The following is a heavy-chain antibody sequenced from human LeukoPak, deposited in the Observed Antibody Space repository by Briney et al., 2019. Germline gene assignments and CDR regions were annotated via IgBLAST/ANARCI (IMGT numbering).Heavy chain of an antibody. Sequence: GESLKISCKGSGYSFTNYWIGWVRQMPGKGLEWMGIIYPGDSDTRYSPSFQGQVTISADKSISTAYLQWSSLKASDTAMYYCASRYYYGSGSGNDAFDIWGQGTMVTVSS. CDR3: ASRYYYGSGSGNDAFDI. V-gene: IGHV5-51*01. J-gene: IGHJ3*02. CDR1: GYSFTNYW. D-gene: IGHD3-10*01. CDR2: IYPGDSDT.